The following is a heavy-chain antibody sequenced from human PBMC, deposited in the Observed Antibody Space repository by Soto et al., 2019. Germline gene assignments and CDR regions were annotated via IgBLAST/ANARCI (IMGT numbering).Heavy chain of an antibody. CDR1: GGSISTYY. CDR2: IFYSDNT. V-gene: IGHV4-59*01. CDR3: GRGGETYYDFWSGFSPIDY. J-gene: IGHJ4*02. Sequence: SETLSLTCTVSGGSISTYYWSWIRQSPGKGLEWIGYIFYSDNTNYNPSLRSRVTISVDTSKSQFSLKLTSVTAADTAVYYCGRGGETYYDFWSGFSPIDYWGQGALVTVSS. D-gene: IGHD3-3*01.